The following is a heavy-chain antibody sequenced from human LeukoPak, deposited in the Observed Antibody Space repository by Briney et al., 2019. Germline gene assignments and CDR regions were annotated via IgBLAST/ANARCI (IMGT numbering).Heavy chain of an antibody. Sequence: GGSLRLSCAASGFTFNNYAMTWVRQAPGKGLEWVSSISASGGNTYYSDYVKGRFTISRDNSKNTLYLQMNSLRAGDTAIYYCAKLTRGYCSSTACPNWLDPWGQGTLVTVSS. D-gene: IGHD2-2*01. CDR1: GFTFNNYA. CDR3: AKLTRGYCSSTACPNWLDP. V-gene: IGHV3-23*01. J-gene: IGHJ5*02. CDR2: ISASGGNT.